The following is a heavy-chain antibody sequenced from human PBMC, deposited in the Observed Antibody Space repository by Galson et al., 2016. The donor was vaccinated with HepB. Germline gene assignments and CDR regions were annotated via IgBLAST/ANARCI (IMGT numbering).Heavy chain of an antibody. Sequence: SLRLSCAASGFTFNDYYMSWIRQAPGKGLEWIAYISSSARTIYYADSVTGRFTISRDNAKNSVYLQMNSLRAVDTAVYYCARDSGDPHLDYWGQGTLVTVSS. D-gene: IGHD3-10*01. J-gene: IGHJ4*02. CDR3: ARDSGDPHLDY. CDR1: GFTFNDYY. V-gene: IGHV3-11*01. CDR2: ISSSARTI.